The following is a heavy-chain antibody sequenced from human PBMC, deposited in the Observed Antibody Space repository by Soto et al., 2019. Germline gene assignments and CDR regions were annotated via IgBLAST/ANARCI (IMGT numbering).Heavy chain of an antibody. CDR1: GFTFSSYS. Sequence: EVQLVESGGGLVKPGGSLRLSCAASGFTFSSYSMNWVRQAPGKGLEWVSSISSSSSYIYYAASVKGRFTISRDNAKNSLYLQMNRLRAEDTAVYYCARDHGLSSYAFDIWGQGTMVTVSS. V-gene: IGHV3-21*01. CDR3: ARDHGLSSYAFDI. J-gene: IGHJ3*02. CDR2: ISSSSSYI. D-gene: IGHD2-15*01.